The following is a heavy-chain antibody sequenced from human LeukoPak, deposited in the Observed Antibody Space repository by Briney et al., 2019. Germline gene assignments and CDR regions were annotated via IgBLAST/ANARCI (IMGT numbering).Heavy chain of an antibody. V-gene: IGHV3-74*01. CDR3: AKGSGSYFYYYMDV. J-gene: IGHJ6*03. CDR1: GFTFSSYW. D-gene: IGHD3-10*01. CDR2: INSDGSST. Sequence: GGSLRLSCAASGFTFSSYWMHWVRQAPGKGLVWVSRINSDGSSTSYADSVKGRFTISRDNAKNSLYLQMNSLRAEDMALYYCAKGSGSYFYYYMDVWGKGTTVTVSS.